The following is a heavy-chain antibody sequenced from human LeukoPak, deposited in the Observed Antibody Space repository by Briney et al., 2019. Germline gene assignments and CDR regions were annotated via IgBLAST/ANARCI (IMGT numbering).Heavy chain of an antibody. D-gene: IGHD3-10*01. J-gene: IGHJ3*02. Sequence: VASVKVSCKASGYTFTSYGISWVRQAPGQGLEWMGWISAYNGNTNYAQKLQGRVTMTTDTSTSTAYMELRSLRSDDTAVYYCARDKGSSFTMVRGVINAFDIWGQGTMVTVSS. CDR3: ARDKGSSFTMVRGVINAFDI. V-gene: IGHV1-18*01. CDR1: GYTFTSYG. CDR2: ISAYNGNT.